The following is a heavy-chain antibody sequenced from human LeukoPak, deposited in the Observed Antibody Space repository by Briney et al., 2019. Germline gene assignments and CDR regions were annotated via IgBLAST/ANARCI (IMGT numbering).Heavy chain of an antibody. CDR3: ARLYSSSLGRVFDY. CDR2: IYHSGST. J-gene: IGHJ4*02. V-gene: IGHV4-59*01. CDR1: GVSISSSD. Sequence: SETLSLTCTVSGVSISSSDWSWIRQPPGKGLEWIGNIYHSGSTNCNPSLKSRVTISVDTSKSQFSLKLSSVTAADTAVYYCARLYSSSLGRVFDYWGQGTLVTVSS. D-gene: IGHD4-11*01.